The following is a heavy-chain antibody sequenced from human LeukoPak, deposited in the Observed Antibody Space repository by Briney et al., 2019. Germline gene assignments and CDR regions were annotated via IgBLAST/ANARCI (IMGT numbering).Heavy chain of an antibody. D-gene: IGHD1-26*01. V-gene: IGHV3-48*04. CDR2: ISSSSSSI. CDR3: ARRRGSYSFDY. J-gene: IGHJ4*02. Sequence: GGSLRLSCAASGFTFSSYSMNWVRQAPGKGLEWISYISSSSSSIYYADSVQGRFTISRDNAKNSLYLQLNSLRAEDTAVYYCARRRGSYSFDYWGQGTLVTVSS. CDR1: GFTFSSYS.